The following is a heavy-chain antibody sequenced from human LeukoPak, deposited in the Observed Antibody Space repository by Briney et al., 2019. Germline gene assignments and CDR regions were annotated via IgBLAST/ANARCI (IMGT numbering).Heavy chain of an antibody. Sequence: GGSLRLSCAASGFTFSTYAMSWVRQAPGKGLEWVSGISGSGDSTYYADSVKGQFTISSDKSKNTLYLQMNSLRAEDTAMYYCAKGSRDSTSYCFDYWGQGTLVTVSS. CDR1: GFTFSTYA. D-gene: IGHD3-22*01. CDR2: ISGSGDST. CDR3: AKGSRDSTSYCFDY. J-gene: IGHJ4*02. V-gene: IGHV3-23*01.